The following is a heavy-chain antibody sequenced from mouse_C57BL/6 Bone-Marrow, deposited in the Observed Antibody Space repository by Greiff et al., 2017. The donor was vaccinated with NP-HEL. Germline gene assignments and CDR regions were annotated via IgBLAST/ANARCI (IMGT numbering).Heavy chain of an antibody. D-gene: IGHD1-1*01. CDR2: INPGSGGT. Sequence: QVQLKQSGAELVRPGTSVKVSCKASGYAFTNYLIEWVKQRPGQGLEWIGVINPGSGGTNYNEKFKGKATLTADKSSSTAYMQLSSLTSEDSAVYFCARWDYYGSRGYWGQGTTLTVSS. CDR1: GYAFTNYL. J-gene: IGHJ2*01. CDR3: ARWDYYGSRGY. V-gene: IGHV1-54*01.